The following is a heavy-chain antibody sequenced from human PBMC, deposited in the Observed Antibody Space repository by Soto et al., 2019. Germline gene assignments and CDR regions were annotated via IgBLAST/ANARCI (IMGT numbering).Heavy chain of an antibody. CDR2: ISSGGST. V-gene: IGHV3-23*01. Sequence: EVQLLESGGGLVQPGGSLRLSCVASAFTFSNYGMSWVRQAPGKGLEWVSAISSGGSTFYAESVKGRFTISRDNSKNTLYLHMNSLRAEDTAVYYFAKENSGYEKWGQGTLVTVSS. J-gene: IGHJ4*02. CDR1: AFTFSNYG. D-gene: IGHD5-12*01. CDR3: AKENSGYEK.